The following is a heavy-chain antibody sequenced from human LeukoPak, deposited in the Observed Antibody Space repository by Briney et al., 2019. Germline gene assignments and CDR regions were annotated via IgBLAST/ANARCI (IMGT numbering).Heavy chain of an antibody. CDR3: ARERQEDIVVVPADTNWFDP. V-gene: IGHV4-59*12. Sequence: SETLSLTCTVSGGSISSYYWSWIRQPPGKGLEWIGYIYYSGSTNYNPSLKSRVTMSVDTSKNQFSLKLSSVTAADTAVYYCARERQEDIVVVPADTNWFDPWGQGTLVTVSS. CDR1: GGSISSYY. D-gene: IGHD2-2*01. CDR2: IYYSGST. J-gene: IGHJ5*02.